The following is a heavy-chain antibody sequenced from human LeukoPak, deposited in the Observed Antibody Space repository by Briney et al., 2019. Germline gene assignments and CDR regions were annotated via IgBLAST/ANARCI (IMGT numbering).Heavy chain of an antibody. Sequence: QPGGSLRLSCAASGFTFSSYEMHWVRQAPGKGLEWVSYISSGGTTIYYADSVKGRFTISRDNAKNSLYLQMNSLRAEDTAIYYCARDVGCSGGSCYSHFDYWGQGTLVTVSS. D-gene: IGHD2-15*01. CDR2: ISSGGTTI. CDR3: ARDVGCSGGSCYSHFDY. V-gene: IGHV3-48*03. J-gene: IGHJ4*02. CDR1: GFTFSSYE.